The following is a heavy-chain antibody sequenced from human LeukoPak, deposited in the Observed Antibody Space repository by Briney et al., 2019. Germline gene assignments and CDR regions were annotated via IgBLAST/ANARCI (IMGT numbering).Heavy chain of an antibody. CDR2: IKEDGSSQ. Sequence: GGSLRLSCVASGFTFSHSWMTRVRQAPGKGLEWVGHIKEDGSSQNYADSVKGRFTISRDNAKSSLHLQMNGLRAEDTAMYYCAKDSGWFHFDSWGQGTLVTVSS. D-gene: IGHD6-19*01. CDR3: AKDSGWFHFDS. V-gene: IGHV3-7*03. CDR1: GFTFSHSW. J-gene: IGHJ4*02.